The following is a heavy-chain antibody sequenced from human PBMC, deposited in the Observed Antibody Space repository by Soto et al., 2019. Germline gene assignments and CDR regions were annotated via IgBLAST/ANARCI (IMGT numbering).Heavy chain of an antibody. D-gene: IGHD2-2*01. CDR2: ISYDGSNK. V-gene: IGHV3-30*18. J-gene: IGHJ5*02. CDR3: AKDRGIVVVPAAINWFDP. Sequence: PGESLKISCAASGFTFSSYGMHWVRQAPGKGLEWVAVISYDGSNKYYADSVKGRFTISRDNSKNTLYLQMDSLRAEDTAVYYCAKDRGIVVVPAAINWFDPWGQGTLVTVSS. CDR1: GFTFSSYG.